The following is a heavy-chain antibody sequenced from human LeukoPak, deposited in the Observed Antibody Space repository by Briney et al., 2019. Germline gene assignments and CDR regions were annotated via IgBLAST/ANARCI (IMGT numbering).Heavy chain of an antibody. CDR1: GFTFSNYN. D-gene: IGHD6-6*01. CDR3: ARRTSSHPPYYFDY. Sequence: PGGSPRLSCAASGFTFSNYNMHWVRQAPGKGLEWVAFSWYEGGKENYAASVKGRFTISRGNSKNTVYLQMNSLRVEDTAVYYCARRTSSHPPYYFDYWGQGTLLTVSS. J-gene: IGHJ4*02. CDR2: SWYEGGKE. V-gene: IGHV3-30*02.